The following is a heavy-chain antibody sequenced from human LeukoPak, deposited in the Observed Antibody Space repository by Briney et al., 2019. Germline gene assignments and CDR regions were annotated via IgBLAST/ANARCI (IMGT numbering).Heavy chain of an antibody. Sequence: SAKVSCKASGGTFSSYIITWVRQAPGQGLEWMGRIIPMFGTPNYAQKFQDRVTITADESARTAYMELSSLRFEDTAVYYCARQGYTNNLGGYFGDKDDCFDLWGQGTMVTVSS. CDR2: IIPMFGTP. CDR3: ARQGYTNNLGGYFGDKDDCFDL. J-gene: IGHJ3*01. V-gene: IGHV1-69*01. D-gene: IGHD3-9*01. CDR1: GGTFSSYI.